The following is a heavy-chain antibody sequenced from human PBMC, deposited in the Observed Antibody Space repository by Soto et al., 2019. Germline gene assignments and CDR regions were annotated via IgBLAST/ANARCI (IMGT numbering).Heavy chain of an antibody. J-gene: IGHJ6*02. CDR1: GFTFDDYT. CDR2: ISWDGGST. V-gene: IGHV3-43*01. Sequence: EVQLVESGGVVVQPGGSLRLSCAASGFTFDDYTMHWVRQAPGEGLEWVSLISWDGGSTYYADSVKGRFTISRDNSKNSLYLQMNSLRTEDTALYYCAKDKQGYYDSSGRYGMDVWGQGTTVTASS. D-gene: IGHD3-22*01. CDR3: AKDKQGYYDSSGRYGMDV.